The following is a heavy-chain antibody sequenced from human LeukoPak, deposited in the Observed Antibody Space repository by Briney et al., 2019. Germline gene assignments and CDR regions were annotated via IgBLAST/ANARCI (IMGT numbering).Heavy chain of an antibody. CDR3: AREGMEGTSCYDY. CDR2: ISSNGGST. J-gene: IGHJ4*02. Sequence: GGSLRLSCAASGFTFSSYAMHWVRQAPGKGLEYVSAISSNGGSTYYANSVKGRFTISRDNSKNTLYLQMGSLRAEDMAVYYCAREGMEGTSCYDYWGQGTLVTVSS. D-gene: IGHD2-2*01. CDR1: GFTFSSYA. V-gene: IGHV3-64*01.